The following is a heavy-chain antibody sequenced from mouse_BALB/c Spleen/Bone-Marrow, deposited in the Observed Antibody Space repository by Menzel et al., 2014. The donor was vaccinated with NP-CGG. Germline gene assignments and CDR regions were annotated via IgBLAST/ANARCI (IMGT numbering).Heavy chain of an antibody. J-gene: IGHJ3*01. D-gene: IGHD1-1*01. Sequence: EVQLVESGGGLVQPGGSPRLSCATSGFTFSDYYMSWVRQPPGKALEWLGFIRNKANGYTTEYSASVKGRFTISRDNSQSILYLQMNTLRAEDSATYYCARGGYYYGSRWFAYWGQGTLVTVSA. V-gene: IGHV7-3*02. CDR3: ARGGYYYGSRWFAY. CDR2: IRNKANGYTT. CDR1: GFTFSDYY.